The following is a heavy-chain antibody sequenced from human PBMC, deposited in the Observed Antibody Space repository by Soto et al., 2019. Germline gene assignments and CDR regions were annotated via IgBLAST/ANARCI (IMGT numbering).Heavy chain of an antibody. J-gene: IGHJ6*02. V-gene: IGHV4-30-4*01. CDR2: IYYSGST. CDR1: GGSISSGDYY. D-gene: IGHD4-17*01. Sequence: SETLSLTCTVSGGSISSGDYYWSWIRQPPGKGLEWIGYIYYSGSTYYNPSLKSRVTISVDTSKNQFSLKLSSVTAADTAVYYCSRAHYGDYGYGMYVWGQGTAVTVSS. CDR3: SRAHYGDYGYGMYV.